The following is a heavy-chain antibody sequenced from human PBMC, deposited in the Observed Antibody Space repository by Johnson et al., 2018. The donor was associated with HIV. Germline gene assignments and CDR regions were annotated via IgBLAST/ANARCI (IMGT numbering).Heavy chain of an antibody. CDR1: GFTFSSYA. CDR3: ASIDAFDI. J-gene: IGHJ3*02. Sequence: QMQLVESGGGLAQPGGSLRLSCAASGFTFSSYAMHWVRQAPGKGLAWVAFIRYAGRNKYYADSVKGRFTISRDNSKNTLYLQMNSLRAEDTAVYYCASIDAFDIWGQGTMVTVSS. V-gene: IGHV3-30*02. CDR2: IRYAGRNK.